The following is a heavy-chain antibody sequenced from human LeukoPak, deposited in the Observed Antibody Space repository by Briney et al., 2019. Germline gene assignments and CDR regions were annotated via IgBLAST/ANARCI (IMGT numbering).Heavy chain of an antibody. J-gene: IGHJ4*01. V-gene: IGHV4-59*01. CDR2: IYYNGSA. CDR1: GGPFTNYF. CDR3: ARTYGSGSYWSYYFDS. Sequence: SETLSLTCFVSGGPFTNYFWRWIRQSPGKELQWLGYIYYNGSATYNPSLKSRLTISVDTSKTQFSLRLASVTAADTAVYYCARTYGSGSYWSYYFDSWGHGALVTVSS. D-gene: IGHD3-10*01.